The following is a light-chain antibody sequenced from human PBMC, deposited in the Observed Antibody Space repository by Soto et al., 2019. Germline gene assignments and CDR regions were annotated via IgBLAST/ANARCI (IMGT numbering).Light chain of an antibody. CDR1: QSVSSSY. V-gene: IGKV3-20*01. J-gene: IGKJ1*01. CDR2: GAS. CDR3: QQYGSSQWT. Sequence: EIGVTPSPGTPSLSSGEKATLSCRARQSVSSSYLAWYQQKPGQAPRLLIYGASSRATGIPDRFSGSGSGTDFTLTISRLEPEDFAVYYCQQYGSSQWTFGQGTEVDIK.